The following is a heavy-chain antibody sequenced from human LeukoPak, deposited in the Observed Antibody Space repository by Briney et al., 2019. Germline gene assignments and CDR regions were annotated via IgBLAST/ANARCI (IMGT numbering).Heavy chain of an antibody. CDR3: ASGRYHPFDY. D-gene: IGHD3-16*02. V-gene: IGHV4-39*01. CDR2: IYYIGST. CDR1: GGSISSSSYY. Sequence: SETLSLTCTVSGGSISSSSYYWGWIRQPPGKGLEWIESIYYIGSTYYNPSLKSRVTISVDPSKNQFSLMLSSVTAADTAVYYCASGRYHPFDYWGQGTLVTVSS. J-gene: IGHJ4*02.